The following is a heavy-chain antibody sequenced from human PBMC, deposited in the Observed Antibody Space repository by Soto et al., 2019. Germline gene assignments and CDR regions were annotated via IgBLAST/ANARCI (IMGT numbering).Heavy chain of an antibody. V-gene: IGHV3-23*01. J-gene: IGHJ3*01. D-gene: IGHD4-17*01. Sequence: PGGSLRLSCAASGFTFATYAMNWVRQAPGKGLEWVSAISAGGESTYYTDSVKGRFTISRDNSMNTLYLQMNSLRTEDTAVYYCAHPRGYGVLDAYDFWGQGAMVTVSS. CDR1: GFTFATYA. CDR3: AHPRGYGVLDAYDF. CDR2: ISAGGEST.